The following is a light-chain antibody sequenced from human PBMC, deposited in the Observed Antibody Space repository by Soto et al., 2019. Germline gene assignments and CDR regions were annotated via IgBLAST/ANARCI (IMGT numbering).Light chain of an antibody. V-gene: IGLV2-11*01. Sequence: QSVLTQPRSVSGSPGQSITISCTGTSSDVGGYNYVSWYRQHPGKAPKLMIYDVSKRPSGVPDRFSGSKSGNTASLTISGLQDADEADYYCCAYAGSYTHYVFGPGTKLTVL. CDR1: SSDVGGYNY. CDR2: DVS. J-gene: IGLJ1*01. CDR3: CAYAGSYTHYV.